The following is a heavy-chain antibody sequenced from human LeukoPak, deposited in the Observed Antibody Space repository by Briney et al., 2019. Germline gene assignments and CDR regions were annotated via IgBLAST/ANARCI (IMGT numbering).Heavy chain of an antibody. CDR2: IYYSGST. D-gene: IGHD2-15*01. J-gene: IGHJ4*02. CDR3: ARVYCSGGSCEGGYFDY. Sequence: SETLSLTCTVSGGSISSGDYYWSWIRQPPGKGLGWIGYIYYSGSTYYNPSLKSRVTISVDTSKNQLSLKLSSVTAADTAVYYCARVYCSGGSCEGGYFDYWGQGTLVTVSS. V-gene: IGHV4-30-4*01. CDR1: GGSISSGDYY.